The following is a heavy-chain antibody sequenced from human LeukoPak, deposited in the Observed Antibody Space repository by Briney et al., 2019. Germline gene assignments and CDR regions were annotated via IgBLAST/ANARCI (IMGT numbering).Heavy chain of an antibody. CDR1: HYSISSPYF. Sequence: SETLSLTCAVSHYSISSPYFWGWIRQPPGKGLEWIGSIYHTGRTNYNPSINSRVTMSLDTSKNQFSLNLNSVTAADTAVYHCARVYRGSTWYYFDYWGQGILVTVSS. CDR2: IYHTGRT. V-gene: IGHV4-38-2*01. J-gene: IGHJ4*02. CDR3: ARVYRGSTWYYFDY. D-gene: IGHD6-13*01.